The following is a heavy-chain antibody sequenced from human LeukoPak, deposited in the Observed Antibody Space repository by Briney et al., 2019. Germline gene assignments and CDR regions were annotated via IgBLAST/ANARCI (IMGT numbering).Heavy chain of an antibody. CDR2: ISSSGSTI. J-gene: IGHJ4*02. V-gene: IGHV3-48*03. CDR1: GFTISSYE. CDR3: ARDADGPIDY. Sequence: PGGSLRLSCAASGFTISSYEMNWVRQAPGKGLEWVSYISSSGSTIYYADSVKGRFTISRDNAKNSLYLQMNSLRAEDTAVYYCARDADGPIDYWGQGTLVTVSS.